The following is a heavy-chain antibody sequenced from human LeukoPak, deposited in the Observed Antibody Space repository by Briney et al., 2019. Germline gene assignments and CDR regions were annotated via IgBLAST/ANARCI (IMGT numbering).Heavy chain of an antibody. CDR3: AKDSGTYYKAFDY. Sequence: GGSLRLSCAASGFTFSSYAMTWVRQAPGKGLEWVSTISATGTSTYYADSVKGRLTISRDNPKNTLYLQMNSLRAEDTAVYSCAKDSGTYYKAFDYWGQGTLGTVSS. CDR2: ISATGTST. CDR1: GFTFSSYA. V-gene: IGHV3-23*01. D-gene: IGHD1-26*01. J-gene: IGHJ4*02.